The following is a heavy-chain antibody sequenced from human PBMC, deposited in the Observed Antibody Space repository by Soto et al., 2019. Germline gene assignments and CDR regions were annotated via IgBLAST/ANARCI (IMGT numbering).Heavy chain of an antibody. J-gene: IGHJ6*02. CDR3: ARASRDSSSWYYTPSCYYGMDV. CDR2: IYYSGST. CDR1: GGSISSSSYY. D-gene: IGHD6-13*01. V-gene: IGHV4-39*01. Sequence: PSETLSLTCTVSGGSISSSSYYWGWIRQPPGKGLEGIGSIYYSGSTYYNPSLKSRVTISIDTSKNQFSLKLISVTAADTALYYCARASRDSSSWYYTPSCYYGMDVWGQGTTVTVSS.